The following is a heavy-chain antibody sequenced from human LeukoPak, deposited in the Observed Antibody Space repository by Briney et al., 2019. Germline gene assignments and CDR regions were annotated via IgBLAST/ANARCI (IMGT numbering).Heavy chain of an antibody. CDR3: ARSSGSYIFDY. V-gene: IGHV3-30*04. J-gene: IGHJ4*02. CDR1: GFTFSSYA. CDR2: ISYDGSNK. Sequence: GRSLRLSCAASGFTFSSYAMHWVRQAPGKGLEWVAVISYDGSNKYYADSVKGRFTISRDNYKNTLYLQMNSLRAEDTAVYYCARSSGSYIFDYWGQGTLVTVSS. D-gene: IGHD3-10*01.